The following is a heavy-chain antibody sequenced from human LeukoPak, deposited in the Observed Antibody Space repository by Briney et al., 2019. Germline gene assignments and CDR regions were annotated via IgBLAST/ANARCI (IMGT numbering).Heavy chain of an antibody. Sequence: SETLSLTCTVSGGSISSYYWSWIRQPPGKGLEWIGYIYYSGSTNYNPSLKSRVTISVDTSKNQFSLKLSSVTAADTAVYYCAREPLPNSSGFRWGQGTLVTVSS. CDR2: IYYSGST. V-gene: IGHV4-59*12. D-gene: IGHD6-19*01. CDR3: AREPLPNSSGFR. J-gene: IGHJ4*02. CDR1: GGSISSYY.